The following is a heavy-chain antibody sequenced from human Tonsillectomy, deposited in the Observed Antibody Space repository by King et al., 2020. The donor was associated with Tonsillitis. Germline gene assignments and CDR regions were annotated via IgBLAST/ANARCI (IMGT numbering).Heavy chain of an antibody. CDR1: GFTFSSYC. V-gene: IGHV3-7*01. CDR2: IKQDGTEK. CDR3: ARVSSSWPNFQH. D-gene: IGHD6-13*01. J-gene: IGHJ1*01. Sequence: VQLVESGGGLVQPGGSLRLSCAASGFTFSSYCMCWVRQAPGKGLEWVANIKQDGTEKYYVESGEGRFTISRDNAQNSRYLQMKSLRAEDTAVYYCARVSSSWPNFQHWGQGALVTVSS.